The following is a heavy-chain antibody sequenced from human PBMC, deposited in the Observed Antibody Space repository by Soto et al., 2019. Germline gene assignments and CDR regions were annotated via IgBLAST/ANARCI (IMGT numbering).Heavy chain of an antibody. Sequence: AAVKGSCQGSGYPSADLRTSWGRQGPGKGLEWMGWVSGNNGASNPAPKVQGRITMTLDTSTGVSYMALRSLRSDDTAIYYCVRDQKYFRVNGNWFDSWGQGTLVTVSS. J-gene: IGHJ5*01. V-gene: IGHV1-18*04. CDR3: VRDQKYFRVNGNWFDS. CDR1: GYPSADLR. D-gene: IGHD2-2*01. CDR2: VSGNNGAS.